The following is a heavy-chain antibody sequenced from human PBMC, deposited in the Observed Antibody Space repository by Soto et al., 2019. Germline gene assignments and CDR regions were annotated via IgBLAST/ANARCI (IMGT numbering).Heavy chain of an antibody. CDR3: AKFFVETGGSSGWPWSFHY. D-gene: IGHD6-25*01. V-gene: IGHV3-23*01. CDR2: ISGSGGTT. CDR1: GFKFSSYA. J-gene: IGHJ4*02. Sequence: EVQLLESGGGLVQPGRSLRLSCAASGFKFSSYAMSWVRQAPGKGLEWVSAISGSGGTTYYADSVKGRFTISRDNSKNTLFLQMNSLRAEDTAVYYCAKFFVETGGSSGWPWSFHYWGQGTLVTVSS.